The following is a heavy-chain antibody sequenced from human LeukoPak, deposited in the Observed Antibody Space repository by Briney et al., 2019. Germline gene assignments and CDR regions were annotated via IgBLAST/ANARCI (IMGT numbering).Heavy chain of an antibody. CDR1: GFTFSSYW. Sequence: GGSLRLSCAASGFTFSSYWMSWVRQAPGKGLAWVANIQEDGSDKYYVDSVKGRFTISRDNAKNSLYLQMNSLRAEDTAVYYCARARITMIVESPLDYWGQGTLVTVSS. CDR2: IQEDGSDK. D-gene: IGHD3-22*01. V-gene: IGHV3-7*01. CDR3: ARARITMIVESPLDY. J-gene: IGHJ4*02.